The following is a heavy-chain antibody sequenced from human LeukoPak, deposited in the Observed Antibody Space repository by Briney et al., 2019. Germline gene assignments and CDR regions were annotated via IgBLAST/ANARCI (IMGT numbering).Heavy chain of an antibody. Sequence: GASVKVSCKASGYTFTGYYMHWVRQAPGQGLEWMGWINSNSGDTNYAQKFQGRVTMTRDTSTSTVYMELSSLRSEDTAVYYCARDEDCSGGSCYFFDYWGQGTLVTVSS. CDR2: INSNSGDT. J-gene: IGHJ4*02. CDR3: ARDEDCSGGSCYFFDY. CDR1: GYTFTGYY. D-gene: IGHD2-15*01. V-gene: IGHV1-2*02.